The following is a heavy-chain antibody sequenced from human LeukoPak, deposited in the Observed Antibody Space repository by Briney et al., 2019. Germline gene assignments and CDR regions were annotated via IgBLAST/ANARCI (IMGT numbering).Heavy chain of an antibody. J-gene: IGHJ6*03. CDR1: GASISSSTYY. CDR3: ARALGLHKAWDYYMDV. CDR2: NT. V-gene: IGHV4-39*01. D-gene: IGHD4-11*01. Sequence: SETLSLTCTVSGASISSSTYYWGWIRQPPGKGLEWIGSNTYYNPSLKSRVTISLDTSKNQFSLKLSSLTAADTAVYYCARALGLHKAWDYYMDVWGKGTTVTVSS.